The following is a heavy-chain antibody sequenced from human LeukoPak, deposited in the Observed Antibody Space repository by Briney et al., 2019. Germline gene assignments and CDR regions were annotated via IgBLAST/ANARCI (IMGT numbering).Heavy chain of an antibody. D-gene: IGHD3-22*01. CDR1: GGSISSSSYY. CDR2: IYYSGST. J-gene: IGHJ4*02. CDR3: ARTIPEWGSSGYFAG. Sequence: PSETLSLTCTVSGGSISSSSYYWGWIRQPPGKGLEWIGSIYYSGSTYYNPSLKSRVTISVDTSKNQFSLKLSSVTAADTAVYYCARTIPEWGSSGYFAGWGQGTLVTVSS. V-gene: IGHV4-39*07.